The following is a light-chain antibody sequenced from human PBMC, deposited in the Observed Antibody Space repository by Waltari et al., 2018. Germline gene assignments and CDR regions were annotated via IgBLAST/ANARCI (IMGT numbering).Light chain of an antibody. V-gene: IGKV2-30*02. CDR3: MQGTHWPWT. Sequence: DVVMTQSPLSLPVTLGQPASISCTSGQSLVHSEEGYTYLNWFQQRPGQSPRRLIYKVSNRESGVPDRFSGSGSGTDFTLKISRVEAEDVGVYYCMQGTHWPWTFGQGTKVEIK. J-gene: IGKJ1*01. CDR2: KVS. CDR1: QSLVHSEEGYTY.